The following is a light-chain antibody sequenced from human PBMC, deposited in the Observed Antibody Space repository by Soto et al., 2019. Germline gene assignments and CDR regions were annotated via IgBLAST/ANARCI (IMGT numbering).Light chain of an antibody. CDR2: KAS. V-gene: IGKV1-5*03. CDR3: QQYKSWWT. Sequence: DIQMTQSPSTLSASVGHRVTITCRASQSISSWLAWYQQKPGKAPKLLIYKASSLESGVPSRFSGSGSGTAFTLTISSLQPDDFDTHYCQQYKSWWTFGQGTKVEIK. CDR1: QSISSW. J-gene: IGKJ1*01.